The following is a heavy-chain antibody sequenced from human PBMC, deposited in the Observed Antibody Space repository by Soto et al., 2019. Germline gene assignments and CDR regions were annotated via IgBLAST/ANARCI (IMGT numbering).Heavy chain of an antibody. CDR3: ARDKITGLFDY. CDR2: INHSGST. CDR1: GGSISSSNW. Sequence: ASETLSLTCAVSGGSISSSNWWSWVRQPPGKGLEWIGEINHSGSTNYNPSLKSRVTISVDTSKNQFSLKLTSVTAADTAVYYCARDKITGLFDYWGQGTLVTVSS. V-gene: IGHV4-4*02. J-gene: IGHJ4*02. D-gene: IGHD2-8*02.